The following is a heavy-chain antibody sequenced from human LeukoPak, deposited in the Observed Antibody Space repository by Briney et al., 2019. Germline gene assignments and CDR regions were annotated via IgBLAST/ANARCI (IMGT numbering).Heavy chain of an antibody. CDR3: ARGGLQGVLYGSSSFWFDP. V-gene: IGHV1-69*05. CDR1: GGTFSSYA. CDR2: IIRICGTA. J-gene: IGHJ5*02. Sequence: SVKVSCEASGGTFSSYAISWVRQAPGQGLEWMGWIIRICGTANYAQKFQGRVTITTVESTSTAYMELSSLRSEDTAVYYCARGGLQGVLYGSSSFWFDPWGQGTLVTVSS. D-gene: IGHD6-6*01.